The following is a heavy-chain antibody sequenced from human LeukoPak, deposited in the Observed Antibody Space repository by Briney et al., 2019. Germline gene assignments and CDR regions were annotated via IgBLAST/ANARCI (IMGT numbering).Heavy chain of an antibody. CDR2: INPNSGGT. Sequence: ASVKVSCKASGYTFTGYYMHWVRRAPGQGLEWMGWINPNSGGTNYAQKFQGRVTMTRDTSISTAYMELSRLRSDDTAVYYCATHHDYGDPYMDVWGKGTTVTVSS. D-gene: IGHD4-17*01. CDR1: GYTFTGYY. CDR3: ATHHDYGDPYMDV. V-gene: IGHV1-2*02. J-gene: IGHJ6*03.